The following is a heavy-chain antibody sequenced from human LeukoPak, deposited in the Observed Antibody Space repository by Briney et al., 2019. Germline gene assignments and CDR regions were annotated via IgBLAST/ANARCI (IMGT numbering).Heavy chain of an antibody. CDR2: INHSGST. D-gene: IGHD3-16*02. CDR1: GGSFSGYY. CDR3: ARRISDYVWGSYRYRPYYFDY. V-gene: IGHV4-34*01. J-gene: IGHJ4*02. Sequence: SETLSLTCAVYGGSFSGYYWSWIRQPPGKGLEWIGEINHSGSTNYNPSLKSRVTISVDTSKNQFPLKLSSVTAADTAVYYCARRISDYVWGSYRYRPYYFDYWGQGTLVTVSS.